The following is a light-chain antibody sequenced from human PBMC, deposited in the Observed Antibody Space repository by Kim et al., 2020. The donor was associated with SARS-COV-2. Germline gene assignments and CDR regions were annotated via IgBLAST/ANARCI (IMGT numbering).Light chain of an antibody. V-gene: IGKV3-20*01. CDR3: QQYSSSPAT. CDR1: QSVSSNY. Sequence: SPGDRPTLSCRARQSVSSNYLAWYQQKPGQAPRLLIYGASSRATGIPDRFSGSGSGTDFTLTITRLEPEDFAVYYCQQYSSSPATFGQGTKVDIK. CDR2: GAS. J-gene: IGKJ1*01.